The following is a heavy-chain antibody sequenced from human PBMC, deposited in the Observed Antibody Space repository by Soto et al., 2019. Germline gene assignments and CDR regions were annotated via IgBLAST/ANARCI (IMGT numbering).Heavy chain of an antibody. J-gene: IGHJ4*02. Sequence: EVQVLESGGGLVQPGGSLRLSCAASGFTFNNFGMNWLRQAPGKGLEWVSAISGSGRSTYYADSVKGRFTISRDNSKNMVSLQMNRLRVDNPCVYYGAKDQDPFCRPAVGTDFWGQGTMVTVSS. CDR1: GFTFNNFG. CDR3: AKDQDPFCRPAVGTDF. D-gene: IGHD1-1*01. CDR2: ISGSGRST. V-gene: IGHV3-23*01.